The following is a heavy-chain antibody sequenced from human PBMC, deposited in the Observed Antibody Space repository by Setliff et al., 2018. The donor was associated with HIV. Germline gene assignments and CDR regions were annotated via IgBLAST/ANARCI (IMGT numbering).Heavy chain of an antibody. V-gene: IGHV3-48*04. CDR3: ATLRQQLITGWFDP. CDR1: GYSFSGYS. D-gene: IGHD6-13*01. CDR2: ISTIGSTI. J-gene: IGHJ5*02. Sequence: PGGSLRLSCKVSGYSFSGYSINWVRQAPGKGLEWLSYISTIGSTIYYTDSVKGRFTISRDNAKNSLYLQMNSLRAEDTAVYYCATLRQQLITGWFDPWGQGTLVTVSS.